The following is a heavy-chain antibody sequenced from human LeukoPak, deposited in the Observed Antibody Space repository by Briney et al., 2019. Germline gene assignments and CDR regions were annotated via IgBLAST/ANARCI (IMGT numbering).Heavy chain of an antibody. CDR2: IYENGGTT. CDR3: AKDFRIGYSAHFDY. Sequence: GGSLRLSCVGSGFTFRSHAMSWVRQAPEKGLEFVSGIYENGGTTYYADSVKGRFSISRDNSKNTLYLQVDGLRGEDTAVYYCAKDFRIGYSAHFDYWGQGTLVTVFS. D-gene: IGHD2-21*01. CDR1: GFTFRSHA. V-gene: IGHV3-23*01. J-gene: IGHJ4*02.